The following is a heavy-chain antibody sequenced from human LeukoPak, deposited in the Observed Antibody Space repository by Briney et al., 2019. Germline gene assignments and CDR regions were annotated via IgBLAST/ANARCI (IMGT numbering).Heavy chain of an antibody. V-gene: IGHV3-49*03. Sequence: PGGSLRLSCTASGFTFGDYAMSWFRQAPGKGLEWVGFIRSKAYGGTTEYAASVKGRFTISRDNAKNSLYLQMNSLRAEDTAVYYCARDGSSSWYTDYFDYWGQGTLVTVSS. D-gene: IGHD6-13*01. CDR3: ARDGSSSWYTDYFDY. CDR2: IRSKAYGGTT. J-gene: IGHJ4*02. CDR1: GFTFGDYA.